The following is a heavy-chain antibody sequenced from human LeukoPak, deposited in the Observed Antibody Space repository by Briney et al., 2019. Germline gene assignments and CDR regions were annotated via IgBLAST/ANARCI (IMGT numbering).Heavy chain of an antibody. CDR2: INPNSGGT. J-gene: IGHJ4*02. V-gene: IGHV1-2*02. CDR1: GYTFTGYY. D-gene: IGHD3-22*01. CDR3: ARHSKPQKYYYDSSGSFDY. Sequence: ASVKVSCKASGYTFTGYYMHWVRQAPGQGLEWMGWINPNSGGTNYAKKFQGRVTMTRDTSISTAYMELSRLRSDDTAVYYCARHSKPQKYYYDSSGSFDYWGQGTLVTVSS.